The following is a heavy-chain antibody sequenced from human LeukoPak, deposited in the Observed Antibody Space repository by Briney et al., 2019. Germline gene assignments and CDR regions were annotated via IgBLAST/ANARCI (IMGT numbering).Heavy chain of an antibody. Sequence: SETLSLTCTVSGGSINSGGYYWNWIRQHPGTGLEWIGYIYYSGSTYYNPSLKSRVTISVDTSKNQFSLKLSSVTAADTAVYYCARGPTGVFDYWGQGTLVTVSS. CDR3: ARGPTGVFDY. CDR2: IYYSGST. J-gene: IGHJ4*02. CDR1: GGSINSGGYY. D-gene: IGHD7-27*01. V-gene: IGHV4-31*03.